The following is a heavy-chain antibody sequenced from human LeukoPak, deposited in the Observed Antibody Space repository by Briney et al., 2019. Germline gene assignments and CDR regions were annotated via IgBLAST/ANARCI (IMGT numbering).Heavy chain of an antibody. J-gene: IGHJ6*02. D-gene: IGHD2-2*01. CDR3: ARGSSTSLTSYGMDV. CDR1: GFTFSSYA. V-gene: IGHV3-30*09. Sequence: QAGRSLRLSCAASGFTFSSYAMHWVRQAPGKGLEWVAVISYDGSNKYHADSVKGRFAISRDNSKNTPYLQMNSLRAEDTAVYYCARGSSTSLTSYGMDVWGQGTTVTVSS. CDR2: ISYDGSNK.